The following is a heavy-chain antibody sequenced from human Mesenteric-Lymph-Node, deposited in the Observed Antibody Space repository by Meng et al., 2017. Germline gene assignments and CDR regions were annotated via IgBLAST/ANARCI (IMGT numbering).Heavy chain of an antibody. D-gene: IGHD1-26*01. CDR1: GGPFSGYY. CDR3: ASDSGSYYEDWFDP. J-gene: IGHJ5*02. CDR2: INHSGSSA. Sequence: SETLSLTCAVYGGPFSGYYWSWIRQPPGKGLEWIGEINHSGSSAYYNPSLKSRVTMSVDTSKSQFSLKLNSVTAADTAVYYCASDSGSYYEDWFDPWGQGTLVTVSS. V-gene: IGHV4-34*01.